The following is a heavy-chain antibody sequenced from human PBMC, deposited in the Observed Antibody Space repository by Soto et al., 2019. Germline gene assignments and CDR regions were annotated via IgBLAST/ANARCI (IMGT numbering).Heavy chain of an antibody. J-gene: IGHJ4*02. Sequence: QLQLQESGPGLVKPSETLSLTCTVSGGSISSSSYYWGWIRQPPGKGLEWIGSIYYSGSTYYNPSLKSRVTISVDTSKNQFSLKLSSVTAADTAVYYCARHRSIAARTIDYWGQGTLVTVSS. CDR3: ARHRSIAARTIDY. D-gene: IGHD6-6*01. CDR1: GGSISSSSYY. V-gene: IGHV4-39*01. CDR2: IYYSGST.